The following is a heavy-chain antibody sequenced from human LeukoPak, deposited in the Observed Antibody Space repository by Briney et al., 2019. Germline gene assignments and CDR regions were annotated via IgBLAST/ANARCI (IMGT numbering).Heavy chain of an antibody. V-gene: IGHV3-33*01. CDR3: AIHSSSWYFQH. CDR2: IWYDGSNK. CDR1: GFTFSSYG. Sequence: GGSLRLSCAASGFTFSSYGMHWVRQAPGKGLEWVAVIWYDGSNKYYADSVKGRFTISRDNSKNTLYLQMNSLRAEDTAVYYCAIHSSSWYFQHWGQGTLVTVSS. J-gene: IGHJ1*01. D-gene: IGHD6-13*01.